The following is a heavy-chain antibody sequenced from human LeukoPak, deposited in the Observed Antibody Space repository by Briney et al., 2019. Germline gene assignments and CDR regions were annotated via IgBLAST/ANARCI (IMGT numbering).Heavy chain of an antibody. V-gene: IGHV3-43*01. CDR2: ISWDGGST. CDR3: AKDMVRGVIITHFDY. J-gene: IGHJ4*02. CDR1: GFTFDDYT. Sequence: PGGSLRLSCAASGFTFDDYTMHWVRQAPGKGLEWVSLISWDGGSTYYADSVKGRFTISRDNSKNSLYLRMNSLRTEDTALYYCAKDMVRGVIITHFDYWGQGTLVTVSS. D-gene: IGHD3-10*01.